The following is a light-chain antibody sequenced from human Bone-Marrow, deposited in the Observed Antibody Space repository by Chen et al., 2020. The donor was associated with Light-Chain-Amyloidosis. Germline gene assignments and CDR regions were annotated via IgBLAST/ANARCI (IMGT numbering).Light chain of an antibody. CDR3: QSADSSGTYEVI. CDR1: ELPTKY. J-gene: IGLJ2*01. Sequence: SYELTQPPSVSVSPGQTARIPCSGAELPTKYAYWYQQKPGQAPVLVIHRDTERPSGISERFSGSSSGTTATLTISGVQAEDEADYHCQSADSSGTYEVIFGGGTKLTVL. CDR2: RDT. V-gene: IGLV3-25*03.